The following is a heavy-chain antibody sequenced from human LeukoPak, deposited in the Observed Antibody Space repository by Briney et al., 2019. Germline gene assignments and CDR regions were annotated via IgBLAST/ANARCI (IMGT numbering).Heavy chain of an antibody. CDR2: ISGSGGST. CDR1: GFTFSSYA. CDR3: AKDFRRIQLWYYFDY. J-gene: IGHJ4*02. V-gene: IGHV3-23*01. D-gene: IGHD5-18*01. Sequence: PGGSLRLSCAASGFTFSSYAASWVRHVPGNWLEWVLAISGSGGSTYYADSVKGRFTISRDNSKNTLYLQMNSLRAEDTAVYYCAKDFRRIQLWYYFDYWGQGTLVTVSS.